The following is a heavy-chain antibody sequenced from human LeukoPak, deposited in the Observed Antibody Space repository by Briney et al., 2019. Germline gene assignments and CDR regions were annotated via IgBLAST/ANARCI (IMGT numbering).Heavy chain of an antibody. CDR3: AKGTGYSSGWYLDY. D-gene: IGHD6-19*01. Sequence: HPGGSLRLSCAASGFTFDDYAMHWVRQAPGEGLEWVSLISGDGGSTYYADSVKGRFTISRDNSKNSLYLQMNSLRTEDTALYYGAKGTGYSSGWYLDYWGQGTLVTVSS. J-gene: IGHJ4*02. V-gene: IGHV3-43*02. CDR1: GFTFDDYA. CDR2: ISGDGGST.